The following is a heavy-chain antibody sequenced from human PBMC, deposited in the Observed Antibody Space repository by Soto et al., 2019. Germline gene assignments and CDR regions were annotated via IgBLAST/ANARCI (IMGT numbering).Heavy chain of an antibody. V-gene: IGHV4-59*08. CDR2: IYYSGST. CDR1: GGSISSYY. Sequence: SETLSLTCTVSGGSISSYYWSWIRQPPGKGLEWIGYIYYSGSTNYNPSLKSRVTISVDTSKNQFSLKLSSVTAADTAVYYCARHDCSSTSCYSEFFDYWGQGTLVTVSS. D-gene: IGHD2-2*01. CDR3: ARHDCSSTSCYSEFFDY. J-gene: IGHJ4*02.